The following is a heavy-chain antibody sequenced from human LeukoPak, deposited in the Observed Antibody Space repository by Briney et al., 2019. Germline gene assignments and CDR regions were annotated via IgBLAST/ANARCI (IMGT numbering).Heavy chain of an antibody. CDR1: GYTFTTHY. CDR2: VGPYNDNT. Sequence: ASVKVSCKASGYTFTTHYMHWVRQAPGQGLEWMGWVGPYNDNTNYAQNFQGRVTMTTDTSTNLAYMELRSLRYDDTAVYYCAREGHDYGDNTPDYWGRGTLVTVSS. CDR3: AREGHDYGDNTPDY. J-gene: IGHJ4*02. V-gene: IGHV1-18*04. D-gene: IGHD4-17*01.